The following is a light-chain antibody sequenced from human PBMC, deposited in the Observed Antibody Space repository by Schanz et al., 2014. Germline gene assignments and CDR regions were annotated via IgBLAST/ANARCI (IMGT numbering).Light chain of an antibody. V-gene: IGKV3-20*01. CDR3: QQYGSSPRA. CDR2: AAS. Sequence: EIVLTQSPGTLSLSPGERVTLSCRASQTVTSGYLAWYQQKPGQTPRLLIYAASTRAPGIPGRFSGSGSGTDFTLTISRLEPEDFAMYYCQQYGSSPRAFGQGTKVEIK. J-gene: IGKJ1*01. CDR1: QTVTSGY.